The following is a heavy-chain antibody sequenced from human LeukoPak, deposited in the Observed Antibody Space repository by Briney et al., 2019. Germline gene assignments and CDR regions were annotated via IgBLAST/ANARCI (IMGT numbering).Heavy chain of an antibody. D-gene: IGHD3-10*01. CDR1: GSTLTELS. J-gene: IGHJ4*02. Sequence: GASVKVSCEVSGSTLTELSMHWVRQAPGKGLEWMGGFDPEDGETFYAQDFQGRVIMTEDTSTDTAYMELSSLRSEDTAVYYCGRAPNYSGSGSFFSDYWGQGTLVTVSS. V-gene: IGHV1-24*01. CDR2: FDPEDGET. CDR3: GRAPNYSGSGSFFSDY.